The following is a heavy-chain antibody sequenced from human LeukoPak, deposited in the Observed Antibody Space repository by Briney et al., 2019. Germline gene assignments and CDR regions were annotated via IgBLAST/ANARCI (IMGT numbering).Heavy chain of an antibody. CDR1: GFTFSTYS. J-gene: IGHJ6*02. CDR3: AREALTVDHGMDV. V-gene: IGHV3-21*01. D-gene: IGHD4-23*01. Sequence: GGSLRLSCAASGFTFSTYSMNWVRQAPGKGLEWVSSISSGSSYIYYADSVKGRCTISRDNAKNLLYLQMNSLRAEDTAVYYCAREALTVDHGMDVWGQGTTVTVSS. CDR2: ISSGSSYI.